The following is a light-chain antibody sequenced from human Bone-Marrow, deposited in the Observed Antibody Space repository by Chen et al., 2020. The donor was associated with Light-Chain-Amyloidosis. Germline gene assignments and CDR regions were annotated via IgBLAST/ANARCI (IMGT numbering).Light chain of an antibody. CDR1: QLGNKY. J-gene: IGLJ3*02. CDR3: KVWDRSSDRPV. V-gene: IGLV3-1*01. CDR2: EDH. Sequence: SYEVTQAPSVSVSPGQTASITCSGDQLGNKYVSWYQQRPGQSPTLIIYEDHRRPSGVPERCAGSNSGNTATLTISGTQATDEGDYYCKVWDRSSDRPVFGGGTKLTVL.